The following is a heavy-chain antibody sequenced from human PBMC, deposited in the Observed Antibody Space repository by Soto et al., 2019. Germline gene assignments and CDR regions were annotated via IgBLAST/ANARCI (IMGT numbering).Heavy chain of an antibody. CDR1: GYTFTGYY. D-gene: IGHD3-3*01. CDR2: INPNSGGT. Sequence: GASVKVSCKASGYTFTGYYMHWVRQAPGQGLEWMGWINPNSGGTNYAQKFQGWVTMTRDTSISTAYMELSRLRSDDTAVYYCARDHSNTIFGVVPPYYGMDVWGQGTTVTVSS. CDR3: ARDHSNTIFGVVPPYYGMDV. J-gene: IGHJ6*02. V-gene: IGHV1-2*04.